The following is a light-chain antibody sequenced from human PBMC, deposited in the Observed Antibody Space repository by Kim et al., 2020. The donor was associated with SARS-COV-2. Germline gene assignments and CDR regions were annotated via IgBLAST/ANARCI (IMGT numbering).Light chain of an antibody. J-gene: IGLJ3*02. Sequence: SYELTQPPSVSVSPGQTASITCSGDRLGDKYASWYQQKPGQSPVLVIYNDSRRPSGIPERFSGSNSGNTATLTISGTQAIDEADYYCQAWDNNNGVFGGGTQLTFL. CDR2: NDS. CDR1: RLGDKY. V-gene: IGLV3-1*01. CDR3: QAWDNNNGV.